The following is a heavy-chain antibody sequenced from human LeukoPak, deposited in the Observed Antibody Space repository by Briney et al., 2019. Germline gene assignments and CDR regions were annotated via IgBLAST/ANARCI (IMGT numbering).Heavy chain of an antibody. V-gene: IGHV1-2*02. CDR2: INPNSGGT. J-gene: IGHJ4*02. CDR1: GYTFTGYY. Sequence: ASEKVSCKASGYTFTGYYMHWVRQAPGQGLEWMGWINPNSGGTNYAQKFQGRVTMTRDTPISTAYMELRRLRSDDTAVYYCARDFDTSGYYTGHWGQGTLVTVSS. CDR3: ARDFDTSGYYTGH. D-gene: IGHD3-22*01.